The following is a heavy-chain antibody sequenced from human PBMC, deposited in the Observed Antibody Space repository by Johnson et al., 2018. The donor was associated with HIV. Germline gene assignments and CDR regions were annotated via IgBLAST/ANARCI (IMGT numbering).Heavy chain of an antibody. Sequence: VQLVESGGGVVQPGRSLRLSCAASGFTFSSNYMSWVRQAPGKGLEWVSVIYSGGSTYYADSVTGRFTISRDISKNTLDLQMNSLRAEDTAVYYCAKDLSSGWSAFDIWGQVTIVTVSS. V-gene: IGHV3-66*01. CDR3: AKDLSSGWSAFDI. J-gene: IGHJ3*02. D-gene: IGHD6-19*01. CDR2: IYSGGST. CDR1: GFTFSSNY.